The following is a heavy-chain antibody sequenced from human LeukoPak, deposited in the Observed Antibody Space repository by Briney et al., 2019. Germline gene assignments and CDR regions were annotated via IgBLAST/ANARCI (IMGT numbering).Heavy chain of an antibody. V-gene: IGHV4-31*03. Sequence: SETLSLTCSVSGVSIDSRGYAWTWLRQPPGKGLEWIGHISYSEDTDYKSSLKSRITISLDASKNQFSLKLTSVTAADTAVYFCARDFLQTSSPDAFDIWGQGTMVTVSS. CDR1: GVSIDSRGYA. J-gene: IGHJ3*02. CDR3: ARDFLQTSSPDAFDI. D-gene: IGHD3-3*01. CDR2: ISYSEDT.